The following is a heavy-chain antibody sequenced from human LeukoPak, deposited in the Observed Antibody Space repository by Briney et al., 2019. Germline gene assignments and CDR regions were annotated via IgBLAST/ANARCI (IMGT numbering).Heavy chain of an antibody. V-gene: IGHV3-48*01. Sequence: GGSLRLSCAASGFTFSSYSMNWVRQAPGKGLEWVSYISSSSSTIYYADSVKGRFTISRDNAKNSLYLQMNSLRAEDTAVYYCARLNSGSHSDYWGQGTLVTVSS. CDR3: ARLNSGSHSDY. D-gene: IGHD1-26*01. J-gene: IGHJ4*02. CDR1: GFTFSSYS. CDR2: ISSSSSTI.